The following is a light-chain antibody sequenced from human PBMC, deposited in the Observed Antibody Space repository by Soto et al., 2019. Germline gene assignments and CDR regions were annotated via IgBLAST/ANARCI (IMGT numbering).Light chain of an antibody. CDR1: QSVSSNY. V-gene: IGKV3-20*01. Sequence: EIVLTQSPGTLSLSPGERATLSCRASQSVSSNYLAWYQQKRGQAPRLLIYGASSRANGIPTRFSGSGSGTDFYLIISRLEPEDFAVYYCQQYDTAPWTFGQGTKVEI. CDR3: QQYDTAPWT. J-gene: IGKJ1*01. CDR2: GAS.